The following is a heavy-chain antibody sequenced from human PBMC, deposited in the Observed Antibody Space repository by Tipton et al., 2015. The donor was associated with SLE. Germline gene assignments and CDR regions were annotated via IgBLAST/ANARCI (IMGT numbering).Heavy chain of an antibody. CDR1: GGSISSYY. CDR3: AREIVWVAGYDAFDI. V-gene: IGHV4-4*08. J-gene: IGHJ3*02. Sequence: TLSLTCTVSGGSISSYYWSWIRQPPGKGLEWIGYIYTSGSTNYNPSLKSRVTISVDTSKNQFSLKLSSVTAADTAVYYCAREIVWVAGYDAFDIWGQGTMVTVSS. CDR2: IYTSGST. D-gene: IGHD6-19*01.